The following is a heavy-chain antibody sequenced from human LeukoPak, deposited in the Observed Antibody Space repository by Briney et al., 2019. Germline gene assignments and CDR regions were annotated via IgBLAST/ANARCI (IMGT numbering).Heavy chain of an antibody. J-gene: IGHJ6*02. V-gene: IGHV4-4*07. CDR3: ARVAVTRYYYYYYGMDV. Sequence: SETLSLTCTVSGGSISSYYWSWIRQPAGKGLEWIGRIYTSGSTNYNPSLKSRVTMPVDTSKNQFSLKLSSVTAADTAVYYCARVAVTRYYYYYYGMDVWGQGTTVTVSS. D-gene: IGHD4-17*01. CDR1: GGSISSYY. CDR2: IYTSGST.